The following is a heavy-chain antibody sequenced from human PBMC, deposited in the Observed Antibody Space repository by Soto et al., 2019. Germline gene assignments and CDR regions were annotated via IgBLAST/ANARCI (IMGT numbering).Heavy chain of an antibody. J-gene: IGHJ4*02. CDR3: AREGYNFGPFDY. Sequence: SETLSLTCTVSGDSISSYYWNWMRQPPGKGLEWIGYIHYSGTSNYNSSLKSRVTISIDTSKNQFSLKLNSVTAADTAVYYCAREGYNFGPFDYWGQGALVTVSS. D-gene: IGHD5-18*01. CDR1: GDSISSYY. V-gene: IGHV4-59*01. CDR2: IHYSGTS.